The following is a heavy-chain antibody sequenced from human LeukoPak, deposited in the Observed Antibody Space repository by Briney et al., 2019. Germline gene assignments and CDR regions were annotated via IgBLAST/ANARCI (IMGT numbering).Heavy chain of an antibody. J-gene: IGHJ4*02. CDR1: GFTVSSNY. D-gene: IGHD3-22*01. CDR2: IYSGGST. Sequence: GGSLRLSCAASGFTVSSNYMSWVRQAPGKGLEWVSVIYSGGSTYYADSVKGRFTISRDNSKNTLYLQMNSLRAEDTAVYYCARGGLYYYDSSGYSDYWGQGALVTVSS. CDR3: ARGGLYYYDSSGYSDY. V-gene: IGHV3-53*01.